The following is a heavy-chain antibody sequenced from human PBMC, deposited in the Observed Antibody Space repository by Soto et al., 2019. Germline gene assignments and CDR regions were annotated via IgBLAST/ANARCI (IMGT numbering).Heavy chain of an antibody. Sequence: PSETLSLTCAVYGGSFSGYYLTWIRQPPGTGLEWIGYIYYSGSTNYNPSLKSRVTISVDTSKNQFSLKLSSVTAADTAVYYWARFDGSGRYFDYWGQGTLVTVSS. D-gene: IGHD2-15*01. CDR3: ARFDGSGRYFDY. V-gene: IGHV4-59*01. CDR1: GGSFSGYY. CDR2: IYYSGST. J-gene: IGHJ4*02.